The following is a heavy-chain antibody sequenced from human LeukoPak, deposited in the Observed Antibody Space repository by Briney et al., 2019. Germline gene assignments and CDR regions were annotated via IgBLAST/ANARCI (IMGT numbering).Heavy chain of an antibody. J-gene: IGHJ4*02. CDR2: IYTSGST. CDR3: AREGGSYYRLVDY. D-gene: IGHD1-26*01. CDR1: GGSISSGSYY. Sequence: SETLSLTCTVSGGSISSGSYYWSWIRQPAGKGLEWIGRIYTSGSTNYNPSLKSRVTISVDTSKNQFSLKLSSVTAADTAVYYCAREGGSYYRLVDYWGQGTLVTVSS. V-gene: IGHV4-61*02.